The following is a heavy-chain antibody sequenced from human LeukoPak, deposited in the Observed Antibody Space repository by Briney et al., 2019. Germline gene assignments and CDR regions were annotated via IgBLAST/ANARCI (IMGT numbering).Heavy chain of an antibody. J-gene: IGHJ4*02. Sequence: SETLSLTCTVSGDSISNNHWSWIRQPPGKGLEWIGYINSDGSANYNPSLKSRVTISADTSKNQFSLKLYSVTAADTAVYYCATRKLGNDYWGQGTLVTVSS. CDR1: GDSISNNH. V-gene: IGHV4-59*01. CDR2: INSDGSA. CDR3: ATRKLGNDY. D-gene: IGHD7-27*01.